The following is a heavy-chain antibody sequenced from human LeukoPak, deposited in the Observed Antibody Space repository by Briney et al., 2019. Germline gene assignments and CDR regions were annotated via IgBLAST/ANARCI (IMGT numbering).Heavy chain of an antibody. J-gene: IGHJ5*02. CDR3: ARRLLLTDWFDP. D-gene: IGHD3-10*01. V-gene: IGHV4-59*01. CDR2: IYYSGST. CDR1: GGSISYYY. Sequence: SETLSLTCTVSGGSISYYYWSWIRQPPGKGLEWIGYIYYSGSTNYNPSLKSRVTISVDTSKNQFSLKLSSVTAADTAVYYCARRLLLTDWFDPWGQGTLVTVSS.